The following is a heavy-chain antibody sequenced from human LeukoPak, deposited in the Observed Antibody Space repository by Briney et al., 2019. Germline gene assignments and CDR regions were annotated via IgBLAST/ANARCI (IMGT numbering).Heavy chain of an antibody. D-gene: IGHD5-12*01. V-gene: IGHV4-59*01. J-gene: IGHJ6*04. CDR2: IYERGST. CDR3: ARGGSGYDSFYYYGMVV. Sequence: SETLSLTCTVSGGSISSYYWSWLRQPPGKGLEWIGYIYERGSTNYHPSLKSRVTISVDASKNQFSLKLSCVTAAETAVYYWARGGSGYDSFYYYGMVVWGEGATGTVSS. CDR1: GGSISSYY.